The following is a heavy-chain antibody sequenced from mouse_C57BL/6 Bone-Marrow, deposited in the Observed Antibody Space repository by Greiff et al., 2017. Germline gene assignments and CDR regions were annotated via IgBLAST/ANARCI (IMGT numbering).Heavy chain of an antibody. CDR3: ASGISTMVNP. Sequence: EVKLQQSGPGLVKPSQSLSLTCSVSGYSITSGCYCNWLRPFPGNKLEWVGYISYDGSNNYNPSLKNRISITRDTSKNQFFLKLKSVTTEDTATYYCASGISTMVNPWGQGTLVTVSA. V-gene: IGHV3-6*01. J-gene: IGHJ3*02. CDR1: GYSITSGCY. D-gene: IGHD2-2*01. CDR2: ISYDGSN.